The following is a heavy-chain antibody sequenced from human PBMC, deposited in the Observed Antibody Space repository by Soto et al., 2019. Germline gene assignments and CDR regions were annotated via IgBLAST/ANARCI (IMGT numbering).Heavy chain of an antibody. Sequence: PGGSLRLSCSASGFTFSTFSMHWVRQAPGKGLEWVSVVSSSGLNTDYADPVKGRFYISRDNSKNTLYLQMNSLRAEDTAVYYCAKDLGDGSGHPGGYWGQGTLVTVSS. CDR3: AKDLGDGSGHPGGY. D-gene: IGHD3-10*01. CDR2: VSSSGLNT. V-gene: IGHV3-NL1*01. CDR1: GFTFSTFS. J-gene: IGHJ4*02.